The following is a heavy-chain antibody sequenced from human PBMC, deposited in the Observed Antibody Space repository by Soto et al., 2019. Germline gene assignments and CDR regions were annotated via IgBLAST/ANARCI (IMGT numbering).Heavy chain of an antibody. D-gene: IGHD6-6*01. Sequence: QVQLQESGPGLVKPSETLSLTCTVSGGSISSYYWSWIRQPPGKGLEWIGYIYYSGSTNYNPSLKSRVTISVDTSKNQFSLKLSSVTAADTAVYYCARDMYSSSSNHWFDPWGQGTLVTVSS. CDR2: IYYSGST. V-gene: IGHV4-59*01. CDR1: GGSISSYY. J-gene: IGHJ5*02. CDR3: ARDMYSSSSNHWFDP.